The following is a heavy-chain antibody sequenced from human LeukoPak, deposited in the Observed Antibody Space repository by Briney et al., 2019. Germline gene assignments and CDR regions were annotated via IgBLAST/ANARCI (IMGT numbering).Heavy chain of an antibody. J-gene: IGHJ4*02. CDR2: IYYSGST. V-gene: IGHV4-39*07. D-gene: IGHD6-19*01. Sequence: SGTLSLTCTVSGGSISSSSYYWGWIRQPPGKGLEWIGSIYYSGSTYYNPSLKSRVTISVDTSKNQFSLKLSSVTAADTAVYYCARDRAVAGTLETDYWGQGTLVTVSS. CDR1: GGSISSSSYY. CDR3: ARDRAVAGTLETDY.